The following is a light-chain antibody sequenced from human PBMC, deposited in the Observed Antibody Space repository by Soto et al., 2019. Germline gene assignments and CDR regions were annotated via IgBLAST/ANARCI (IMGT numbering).Light chain of an antibody. CDR1: QRVSNS. J-gene: IGKJ4*01. V-gene: IGKV1-39*01. CDR2: AAS. CDR3: QQRNSTPFT. Sequence: DIQMTQSPSSLSVSLGDRVTITCRASQRVSNSLNWYQQKPGRAPKLLIYAASSLHSGVPSRFSGSGSGTDFILTISSLQPEDFATYYCQQRNSTPFTFGGGTKVDIK.